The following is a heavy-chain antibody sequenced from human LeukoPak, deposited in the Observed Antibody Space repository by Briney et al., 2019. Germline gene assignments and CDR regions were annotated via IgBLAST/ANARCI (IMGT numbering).Heavy chain of an antibody. D-gene: IGHD6-19*01. J-gene: IGHJ5*02. Sequence: GASVKVSCKASGYTFTSYYMHWVRQAPGQGLEWMGIINPSGGSTSYAQKFQGRVTMTRDTSTSTVYMELSSLRSEDTAVYYCARDQGVAVAGTGWPNWFDPWGQGTLVTVSS. CDR1: GYTFTSYY. V-gene: IGHV1-46*01. CDR3: ARDQGVAVAGTGWPNWFDP. CDR2: INPSGGST.